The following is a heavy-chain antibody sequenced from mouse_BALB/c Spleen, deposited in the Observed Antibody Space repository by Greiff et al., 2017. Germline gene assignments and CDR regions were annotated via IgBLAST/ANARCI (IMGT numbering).Heavy chain of an antibody. Sequence: QVQLQQPGAELVKPGASVKLSCKASGYTFTSYWMHWVKQRPGQGLEWIGEINPSNGRTNYNEKFKSKATLTTDKSSSTAYMQLSRLTSEDSAVYFCARDGNYVDYWGQGTSVTVSS. J-gene: IGHJ4*01. V-gene: IGHV1S81*02. CDR3: ARDGNYVDY. CDR2: INPSNGRT. CDR1: GYTFTSYW. D-gene: IGHD2-1*01.